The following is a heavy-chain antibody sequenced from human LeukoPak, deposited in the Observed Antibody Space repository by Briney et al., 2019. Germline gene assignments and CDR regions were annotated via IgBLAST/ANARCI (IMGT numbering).Heavy chain of an antibody. J-gene: IGHJ4*02. V-gene: IGHV3-30-3*01. CDR2: ISYDGNNK. CDR3: VRDRWPRLGEISTSFDY. D-gene: IGHD3-16*02. CDR1: GFTFSSYA. Sequence: GGSLRLSCAASGFTFSSYAMHWVRQAPGKGLEWVAVISYDGNNKYYADFVKGRFTISRDNSKNTLYLQMNSLSADDTAVYYCVRDRWPRLGEISTSFDYWGRESWSPSPQ.